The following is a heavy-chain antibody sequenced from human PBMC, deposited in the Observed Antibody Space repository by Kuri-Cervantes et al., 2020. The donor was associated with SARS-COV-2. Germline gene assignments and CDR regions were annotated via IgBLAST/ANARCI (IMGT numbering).Heavy chain of an antibody. D-gene: IGHD2-15*01. V-gene: IGHV3-33*01. CDR2: IWYDGSNK. CDR1: GFTFSSYG. J-gene: IGHJ6*03. CDR3: ARDGVADYYYYYMDV. Sequence: GGSLRLSCAASGFTFSSYGMHWVRQAPGKGLEWVAVIWYDGSNKYYADSVKGRFTISRDNSKNTLYLQMNSLRAEDTAVYYCARDGVADYYYYYMDVWGKGTTVPSP.